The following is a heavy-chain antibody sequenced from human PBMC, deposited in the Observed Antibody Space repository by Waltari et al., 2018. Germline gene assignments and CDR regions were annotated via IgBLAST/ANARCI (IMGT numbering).Heavy chain of an antibody. CDR3: AKPDCTTTNCYTCTD. J-gene: IGHJ4*02. V-gene: IGHV3-30-3*02. D-gene: IGHD2-2*02. Sequence: LEWVAIISYDGTTTYYADSVKGRFTLSRDNSKNTLYLQMNSLVFEDTAIYYCAKPDCTTTNCYTCTDWGQGALVTVSS. CDR2: ISYDGTTT.